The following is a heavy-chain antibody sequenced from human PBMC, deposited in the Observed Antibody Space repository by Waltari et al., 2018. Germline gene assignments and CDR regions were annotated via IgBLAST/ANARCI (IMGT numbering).Heavy chain of an antibody. Sequence: QLQLQESGPGLVKPSETLSLTCTVSGGSISSSSYYWGWIRQPPGKGLEWLGSIYYRWSTYSNPSLKCRVTISVDTSKNQFSLKLSSVTAADTAVYYCARLRLVAATNYYYGMDVWGQGTTVTVSS. CDR2: IYYRWST. J-gene: IGHJ6*02. D-gene: IGHD2-15*01. CDR3: ARLRLVAATNYYYGMDV. CDR1: GGSISSSSYY. V-gene: IGHV4-39*01.